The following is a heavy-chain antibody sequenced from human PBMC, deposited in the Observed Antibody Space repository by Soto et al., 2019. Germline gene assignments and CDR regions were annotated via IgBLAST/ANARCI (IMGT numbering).Heavy chain of an antibody. CDR3: ARHNRYSSTWFEGWFDP. D-gene: IGHD6-13*01. V-gene: IGHV5-51*01. Sequence: GESLKISSQGSEYSFTSYWIGWVRQIPGRGLEWMGIIHPGDSDTRYSPFFQGQVTISADKSISTAYLQWSSLKASDTAMYYCARHNRYSSTWFEGWFDPWGQGTLVTVSS. CDR1: EYSFTSYW. J-gene: IGHJ5*02. CDR2: IHPGDSDT.